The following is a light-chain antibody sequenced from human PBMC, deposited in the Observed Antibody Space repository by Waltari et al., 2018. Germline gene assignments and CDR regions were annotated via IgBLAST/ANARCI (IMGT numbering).Light chain of an antibody. CDR3: QSYDTSLNVI. CDR1: SSNSRAGSP. J-gene: IGLJ2*01. Sequence: QSALMPPPSVSRAPRARVTISSPRSSSNSRAGSPVHWYQQSPVSPPRFLVYGDTRRPAGSLDRFSGSSSGTPASRAITGFQAEDEAVYYCQSYDTSLNVIFGGGTKVTVV. V-gene: IGLV1-40*01. CDR2: GDT.